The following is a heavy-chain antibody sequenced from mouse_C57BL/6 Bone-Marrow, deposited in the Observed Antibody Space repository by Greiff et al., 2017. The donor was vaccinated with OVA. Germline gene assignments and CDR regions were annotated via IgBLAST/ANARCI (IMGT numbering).Heavy chain of an antibody. D-gene: IGHD1-1*01. V-gene: IGHV1-80*01. Sequence: LKESGAELVKPGASVKISCKASGYAFSSYWMNWVKQRPGKGLEWIGQIYPGDGDTNYNGKFKGKATLTADKSSSTAYMQLSSLTSEDSAVYFCARWGSSTYWYFDVWGTGTTVTVSS. CDR3: ARWGSSTYWYFDV. CDR2: IYPGDGDT. J-gene: IGHJ1*03. CDR1: GYAFSSYW.